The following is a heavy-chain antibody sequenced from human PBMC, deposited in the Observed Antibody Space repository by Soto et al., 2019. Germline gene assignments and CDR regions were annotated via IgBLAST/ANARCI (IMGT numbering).Heavy chain of an antibody. J-gene: IGHJ6*03. CDR1: GGSFSGYY. Sequence: QVQLQQWGAGLLKPSETLSLTCAVYGGSFSGYYWSWIRQPPGKGLEWIGEINHSGSTNYNPSLKSRVTISVDTSKYQFSRKLSSVSAADTAVYYCGREEGYCSSASCYGADYYYYMDVCGKGNTVAVAS. CDR3: GREEGYCSSASCYGADYYYYMDV. V-gene: IGHV4-34*01. CDR2: INHSGST. D-gene: IGHD2-2*01.